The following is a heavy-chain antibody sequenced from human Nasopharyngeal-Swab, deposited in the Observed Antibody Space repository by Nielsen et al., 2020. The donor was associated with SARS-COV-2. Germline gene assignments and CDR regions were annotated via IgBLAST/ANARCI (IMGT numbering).Heavy chain of an antibody. CDR2: INHSGST. D-gene: IGHD3-22*01. V-gene: IGHV4-4*02. CDR1: GGSISSSNW. Sequence: GSLRLSCAVSGGSISSSNWWSWIRQPPGKGLEWIGEINHSGSTNYNPSLKSRVTISVDTSKNQFSLKLSSVTAADTAVYYCARINSSGYYYGYWGQGTLVTVSS. J-gene: IGHJ4*02. CDR3: ARINSSGYYYGY.